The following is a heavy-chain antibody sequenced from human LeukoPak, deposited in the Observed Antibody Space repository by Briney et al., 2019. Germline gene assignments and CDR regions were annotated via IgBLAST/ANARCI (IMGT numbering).Heavy chain of an antibody. V-gene: IGHV4-30-2*01. CDR1: GGSISSGGYS. Sequence: SETLSLTCAVSGGSISSGGYSWSWIRQPPGKGLEWIGYIYHSGSTYYNPSLKSRVTISVDRSKNQFSLKLSSVTAADTAVYYCARASTIQLWPEGSDYWGQGTLVTVSS. CDR2: IYHSGST. D-gene: IGHD5-18*01. CDR3: ARASTIQLWPEGSDY. J-gene: IGHJ4*02.